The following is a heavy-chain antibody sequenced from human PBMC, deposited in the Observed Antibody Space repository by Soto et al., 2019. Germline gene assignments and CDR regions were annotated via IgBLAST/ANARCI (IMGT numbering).Heavy chain of an antibody. CDR2: ISYDGRNK. CDR1: GFTFSSYG. J-gene: IGHJ4*02. Sequence: QVQLVESGGGVVQPGRSLRLSCAASGFTFSSYGMHWVRQAPGKGLVWVAVISYDGRNKYYADSVKGRFTISRDNSKNALYVQMNSLRAEDTAVYYCAKDRSLDYWGQGTLVTVSS. CDR3: AKDRSLDY. D-gene: IGHD2-15*01. V-gene: IGHV3-30*18.